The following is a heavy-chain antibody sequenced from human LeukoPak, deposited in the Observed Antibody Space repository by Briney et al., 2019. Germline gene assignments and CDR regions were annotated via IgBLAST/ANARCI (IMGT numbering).Heavy chain of an antibody. J-gene: IGHJ4*02. CDR1: GFTVSSNY. CDR3: ARERNLEIAVAGTIFYY. D-gene: IGHD6-19*01. Sequence: GGSLGLSCAASGFTVSSNYMSWVRQAPGKGLEWVSVIYSGGSTYYADSVKGRFTISRDNSKNTLYLQMKSLRAEDTAVYYCARERNLEIAVAGTIFYYWGQGTLVTVSS. CDR2: IYSGGST. V-gene: IGHV3-66*01.